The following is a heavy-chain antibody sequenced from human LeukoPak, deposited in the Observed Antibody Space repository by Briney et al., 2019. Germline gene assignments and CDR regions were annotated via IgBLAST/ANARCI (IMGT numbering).Heavy chain of an antibody. J-gene: IGHJ4*02. CDR1: GFTLSSYG. CDR2: IWFDGSNE. D-gene: IGHD4-17*01. V-gene: IGHV3-33*01. Sequence: PGGSLRLSCAASGFTLSSYGMHWVRQAPGKGLEWVSFIWFDGSNEYYADSVKGRFTISRDNAKNTLYLQMSSLRAEDTAVYYCARDLAYGGDYWGQGTLVTVSS. CDR3: ARDLAYGGDY.